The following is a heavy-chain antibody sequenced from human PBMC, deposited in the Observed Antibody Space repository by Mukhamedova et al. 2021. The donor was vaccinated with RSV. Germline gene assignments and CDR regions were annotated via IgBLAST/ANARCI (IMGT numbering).Heavy chain of an antibody. D-gene: IGHD5-12*01. J-gene: IGHJ4*02. V-gene: IGHV3-48*03. CDR2: IGSSGSTI. Sequence: WVRQAPGKGLEWVSYIGSSGSTIYYADSVKGRFTISRDNAKNSLYLQMNSLRAEDTAVYYCATVRGWVATTDYWGQGTPVTVAS. CDR3: ATVRGWVATTDY.